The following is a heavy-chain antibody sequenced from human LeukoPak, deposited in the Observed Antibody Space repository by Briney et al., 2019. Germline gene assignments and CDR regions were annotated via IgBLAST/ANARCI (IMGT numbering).Heavy chain of an antibody. Sequence: SETLSLTCTVSGGSISSSSYYWGWIRPPPGKGLEWIGNIYYSGSTYYNPSLKSRVTISVDTSKNRFSLKLNSVTAADTAVYYCARVHQQLANYFYYYYYMDVWGKGTTVTVSS. CDR3: ARVHQQLANYFYYYYYMDV. CDR2: IYYSGST. J-gene: IGHJ6*03. CDR1: GGSISSSSYY. V-gene: IGHV4-39*07. D-gene: IGHD6-13*01.